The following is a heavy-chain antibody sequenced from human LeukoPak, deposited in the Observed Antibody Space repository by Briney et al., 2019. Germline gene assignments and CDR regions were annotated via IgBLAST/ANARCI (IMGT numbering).Heavy chain of an antibody. CDR1: GGSISSSSYY. CDR3: ARHRGPRTIMDFQH. Sequence: PSETLSLTCTVSGGSISSSSYYWGWIRQPPGKGLEWIGSIYYSGSTYYNPSLKSRVTISVDTSKNQFSLKLSSVAAADTAVYYCARHRGPRTIMDFQHWGQGTLVTVSS. D-gene: IGHD3-16*01. J-gene: IGHJ1*01. V-gene: IGHV4-39*01. CDR2: IYYSGST.